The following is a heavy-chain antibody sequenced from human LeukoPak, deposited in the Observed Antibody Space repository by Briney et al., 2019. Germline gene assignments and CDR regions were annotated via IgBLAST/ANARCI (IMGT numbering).Heavy chain of an antibody. V-gene: IGHV1-18*01. J-gene: IGHJ4*02. D-gene: IGHD6-6*01. Sequence: ASVKVSCKTSGYTFTNYGISWVRQAPGQGLEWMGWVSPYNGATKYIESLQGRVSMTTDRSSSTSYLDLNNLRSEDTAVYYCERDRGSAARPLDYWGQGTLVTVSS. CDR1: GYTFTNYG. CDR2: VSPYNGAT. CDR3: ERDRGSAARPLDY.